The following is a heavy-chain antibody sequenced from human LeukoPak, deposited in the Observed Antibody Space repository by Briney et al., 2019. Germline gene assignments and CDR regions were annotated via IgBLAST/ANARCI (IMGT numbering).Heavy chain of an antibody. CDR3: ARGITVAGMDV. D-gene: IGHD3-10*01. V-gene: IGHV4-30-2*01. Sequence: SETLSLTCAVSGGSISSGGYSWSWLRQPPGQGLEWVGYIYHSGSTYYNPSLKSRVTISVDRSKNQFSLKLSSVTAADTAVYYCARGITVAGMDVWGQGTTVTVSS. CDR1: GGSISSGGYS. J-gene: IGHJ6*02. CDR2: IYHSGST.